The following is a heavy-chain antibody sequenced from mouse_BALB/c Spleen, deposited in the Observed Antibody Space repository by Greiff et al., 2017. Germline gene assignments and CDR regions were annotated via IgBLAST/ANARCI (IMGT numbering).Heavy chain of an antibody. V-gene: IGHV7-3*02. CDR1: GFTFTDYY. CDR3: ARDIKKYGTYPFAY. J-gene: IGHJ3*01. Sequence: EVKLMESGGGLVQPGGSLRLSCATSGFTFTDYYMSWVRQPPGKALEWLGFIRNKANGYTTEYSASVKGRFTISRDNSQSILYLQMNTLRAEDSAAYDGARDIKKYGTYPFAYWGQGTLVTVSA. CDR2: IRNKANGYTT. D-gene: IGHD2-10*02.